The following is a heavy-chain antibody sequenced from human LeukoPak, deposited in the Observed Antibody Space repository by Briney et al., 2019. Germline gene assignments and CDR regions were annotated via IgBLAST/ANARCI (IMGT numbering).Heavy chain of an antibody. J-gene: IGHJ4*02. Sequence: PGGSLRLSCAASGFTVSSNYMSWVRQAPGKGLEWVSVIYSGGSTYYADSVKGRFTISRDNSKNTLYLQMNSLRAEDTAVYNCARVGIAVAGTDWGQGTLVTVSS. V-gene: IGHV3-53*01. D-gene: IGHD6-19*01. CDR1: GFTVSSNY. CDR2: IYSGGST. CDR3: ARVGIAVAGTD.